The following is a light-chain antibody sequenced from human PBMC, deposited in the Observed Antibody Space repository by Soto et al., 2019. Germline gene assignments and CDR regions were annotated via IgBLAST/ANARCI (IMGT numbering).Light chain of an antibody. V-gene: IGKV4-1*01. CDR3: QQYYSTPRT. CDR1: QSVLYSSNNKNY. J-gene: IGKJ5*01. Sequence: DIVMTQSPDFLAVSLGERATINCRSSQSVLYSSNNKNYLAWYQQKPGQPPKLLIYWASTRDSGVPDRFSGGGSVTDFTLTISSLQAADVAVYYCQQYYSTPRTFGQGTRLEIK. CDR2: WAS.